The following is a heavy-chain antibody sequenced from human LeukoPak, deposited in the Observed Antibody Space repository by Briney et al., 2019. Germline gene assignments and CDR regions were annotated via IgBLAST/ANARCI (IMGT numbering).Heavy chain of an antibody. V-gene: IGHV4-34*01. Sequence: PSETLSLTCDVFGGSLSGYYWSWIRQPPGEGLEWIAEINRSGSPNYNPSLKSRVTISVDTSKNQFSLKLSSVTAADTAVYYCASPAGIAAGGAFDPWGQGTLVTVSS. D-gene: IGHD6-13*01. CDR2: INRSGSP. J-gene: IGHJ5*02. CDR3: ASPAGIAAGGAFDP. CDR1: GGSLSGYY.